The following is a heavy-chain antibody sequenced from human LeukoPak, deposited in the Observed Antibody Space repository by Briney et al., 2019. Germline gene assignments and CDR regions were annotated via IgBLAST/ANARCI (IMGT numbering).Heavy chain of an antibody. J-gene: IGHJ6*03. D-gene: IGHD2-2*01. CDR1: GFTFSNAW. CDR2: IKSKTDGGTT. Sequence: GGSLRLSCAASGFTFSNAWMRWVRQAPGKGLEWVGRIKSKTDGGTTDYAAPVKGRFTISRDDSKNTLYLQMNSLKTEDTAVYYCTTVVVPAARYYYYYYYMDVWGKGTTVTVSS. V-gene: IGHV3-15*01. CDR3: TTVVVPAARYYYYYYYMDV.